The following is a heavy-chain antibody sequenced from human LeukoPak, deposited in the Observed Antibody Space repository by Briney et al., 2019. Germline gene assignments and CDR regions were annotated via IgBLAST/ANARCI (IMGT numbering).Heavy chain of an antibody. CDR3: AREGSYCVGGDCYSFDF. D-gene: IGHD2-21*02. Sequence: ASVGVSCKASGYKFISHYLQWVRQAPGLGPEWMGWMHGGNGNTRYAEKFEGRVTMTRDTSTSTAYMDLSRLTSDDTAVYYCAREGSYCVGGDCYSFDFWGQGTLVTVSS. CDR1: GYKFISHY. J-gene: IGHJ4*02. V-gene: IGHV1-2*02. CDR2: MHGGNGNT.